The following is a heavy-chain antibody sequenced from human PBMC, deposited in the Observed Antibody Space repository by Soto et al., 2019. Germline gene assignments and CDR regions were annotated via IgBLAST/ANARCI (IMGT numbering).Heavy chain of an antibody. J-gene: IGHJ3*01. CDR3: VKSMRDTVVVPSATLSIGAFDL. CDR2: IWNDGKKQ. V-gene: IGHV3-33*03. Sequence: GGSLRLSCAASGFAFRDDDMHWGRQAPGTKGGEGLVGIWNDGKKQFYGDSVKGRFTISRDNSKNTLDLLMNRLTPEDTALYYCVKSMRDTVVVPSATLSIGAFDLWGQGTMVTVSS. D-gene: IGHD2-15*01. CDR1: GFAFRDDD.